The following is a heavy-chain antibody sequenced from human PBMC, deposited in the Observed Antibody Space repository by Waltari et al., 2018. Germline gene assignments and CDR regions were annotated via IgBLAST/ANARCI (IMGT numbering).Heavy chain of an antibody. CDR2: IYYSGST. V-gene: IGHV4-31*03. CDR1: GGSISSGGYY. CDR3: ARVLYYYDSSGYTRDAFDI. D-gene: IGHD3-22*01. J-gene: IGHJ3*02. Sequence: QVQLQESGPGLVKPSQTLSLTCTVSGGSISSGGYYWSWIRQHPGKGLEWIEYIYYSGSTYYNPSLKSRVTISVDTSKNQFSLKLSSVTAADTAVYYCARVLYYYDSSGYTRDAFDIWGQGTMVTVSS.